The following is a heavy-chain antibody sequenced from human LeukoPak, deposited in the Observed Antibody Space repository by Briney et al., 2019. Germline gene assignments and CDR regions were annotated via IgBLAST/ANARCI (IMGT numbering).Heavy chain of an antibody. J-gene: IGHJ4*02. V-gene: IGHV1-24*01. D-gene: IGHD3-22*01. CDR1: GYTLTELS. Sequence: ASVKVSCKVSGYTLTELSMHWVRQAPGKGLEWMGGFDPEDGETIYAQKFQGRVTMTEDTSTDTAYMELSSLRSEDTAVYYCATDYCDSSGYGNFDYWGQGTLVTVSS. CDR2: FDPEDGET. CDR3: ATDYCDSSGYGNFDY.